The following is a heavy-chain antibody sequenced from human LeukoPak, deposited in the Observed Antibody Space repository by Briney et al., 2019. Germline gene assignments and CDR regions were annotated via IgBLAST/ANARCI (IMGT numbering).Heavy chain of an antibody. D-gene: IGHD2-2*01. V-gene: IGHV1-3*01. Sequence: GASVKDSFKASGYTFTSYAMHWVRQAPGQRLEWMGWINAGNGNTKYSQKFQGRVTITRDTSASTAYMELSSLRSEDTAVYYCARGPKIVVVPAVNWFDPWGQGTLVTVSS. J-gene: IGHJ5*02. CDR2: INAGNGNT. CDR1: GYTFTSYA. CDR3: ARGPKIVVVPAVNWFDP.